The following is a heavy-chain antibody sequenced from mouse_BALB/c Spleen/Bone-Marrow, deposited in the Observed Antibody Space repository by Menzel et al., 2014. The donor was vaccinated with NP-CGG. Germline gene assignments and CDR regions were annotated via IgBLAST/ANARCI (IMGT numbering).Heavy chain of an antibody. J-gene: IGHJ2*01. Sequence: VQLQQSGAELAKPGASVKMSCKASGYTFTSYWMHWVKQRPGQGLEWIGYINPSTGYTEYNQKFKDKATLTADKSSSTAYMQLNILTSEDSAVYYCARSRTGTYFDYWGQGTTLTVSS. V-gene: IGHV1-7*01. CDR1: GYTFTSYW. D-gene: IGHD4-1*01. CDR2: INPSTGYT. CDR3: ARSRTGTYFDY.